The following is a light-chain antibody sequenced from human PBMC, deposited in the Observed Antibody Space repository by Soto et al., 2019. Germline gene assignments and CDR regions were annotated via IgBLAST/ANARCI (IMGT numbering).Light chain of an antibody. CDR2: DVD. V-gene: IGLV2-14*01. Sequence: QSALTQPASVSGSPGQSITISCTGTSSDIGGSNYVSWYQQHPGKAPKLMIFDVDNRPSGVSNRFSGSKSGNTASLTISGLQAEDEADYYCSSYTSSSVVFGGGTQLTVL. CDR1: SSDIGGSNY. CDR3: SSYTSSSVV. J-gene: IGLJ2*01.